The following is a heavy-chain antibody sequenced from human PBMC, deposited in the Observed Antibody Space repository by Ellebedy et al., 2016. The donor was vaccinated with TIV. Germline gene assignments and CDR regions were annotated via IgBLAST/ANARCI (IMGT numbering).Heavy chain of an antibody. J-gene: IGHJ3*02. CDR2: INPNSGDT. CDR1: GYTFTGYY. D-gene: IGHD1-26*01. Sequence: ASVKVSXKASGYTFTGYYIHWVRQAPGQGLEWMAWINPNSGDTNFAQDFEGWVTVTRDTSITTVYMELSRLRFDDTAVYYCARQYRGTHYSDAFDTWGQGTMVTVSS. V-gene: IGHV1-2*04. CDR3: ARQYRGTHYSDAFDT.